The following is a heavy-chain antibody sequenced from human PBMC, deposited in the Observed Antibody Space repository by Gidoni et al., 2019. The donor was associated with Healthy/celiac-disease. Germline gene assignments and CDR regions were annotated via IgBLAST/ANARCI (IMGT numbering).Heavy chain of an antibody. CDR2: ISAYNGNT. CDR1: GYTLTSYG. V-gene: IGHV1-18*01. CDR3: ARDHWGSPGATSNLLAPDY. Sequence: QVQLVQSGAEVKKHGASVKVYCKASGYTLTSYGISWVRQAPGQGLEWMGWISAYNGNTNYAQKLQGRVTMTTDTSTSTAYMELRSLRSDDTAVYYCARDHWGSPGATSNLLAPDYWGQGTLVTVSS. J-gene: IGHJ4*02. D-gene: IGHD1-26*01.